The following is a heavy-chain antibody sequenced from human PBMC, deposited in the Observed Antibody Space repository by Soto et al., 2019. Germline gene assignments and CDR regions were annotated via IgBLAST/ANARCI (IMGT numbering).Heavy chain of an antibody. J-gene: IGHJ6*02. D-gene: IGHD2-15*01. CDR3: ARWYLRYYYYYYGMDV. CDR1: GGSISSYY. CDR2: IYTSGST. Sequence: SETLSLTCTVSGGSISSYYWSWIRQPAGKGLEWIGRIYTSGSTNYNPSLKSRVTMSVDTSKNQFSLKLSSVTAADTAVYYCARWYLRYYYYYYGMDVWGQGTTVTVSS. V-gene: IGHV4-4*07.